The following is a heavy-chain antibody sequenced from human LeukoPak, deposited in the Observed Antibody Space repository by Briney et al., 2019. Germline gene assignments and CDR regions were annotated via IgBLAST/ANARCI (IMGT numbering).Heavy chain of an antibody. Sequence: SETLSLTCTVSGGSISSYYWSWIRQPPGKGLEWIGEINHSGSTNYNPSLKSRVTISVDTSKNQLSLKLSSVTAADTAVYYCARSPTKRVPEDYWGQGTLVTVSS. CDR3: ARSPTKRVPEDY. CDR2: INHSGST. J-gene: IGHJ4*02. V-gene: IGHV4-34*01. CDR1: GGSISSYY. D-gene: IGHD2-2*01.